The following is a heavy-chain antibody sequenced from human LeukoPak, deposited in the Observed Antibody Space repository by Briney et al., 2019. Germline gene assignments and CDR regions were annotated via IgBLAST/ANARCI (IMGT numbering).Heavy chain of an antibody. D-gene: IGHD4-17*01. CDR3: ARDYGDYAVDY. Sequence: PGGSLRLSCAASGFTFSSYAMSWVRQAPGKGLEWVAVIWHDGSNKYYTDSVKGRFTISRDNSKNTLYLQMNSLRAEDTAVYYCARDYGDYAVDYWGQGTLVTVSS. CDR2: IWHDGSNK. CDR1: GFTFSSYA. V-gene: IGHV3-33*08. J-gene: IGHJ4*02.